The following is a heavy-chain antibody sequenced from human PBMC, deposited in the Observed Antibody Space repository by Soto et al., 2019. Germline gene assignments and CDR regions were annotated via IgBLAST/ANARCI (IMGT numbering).Heavy chain of an antibody. CDR3: ARRYGYYFDY. D-gene: IGHD3-9*01. CDR1: GGSISSSNW. J-gene: IGHJ4*02. CDR2: IYHSGST. Sequence: SETLSLTCAVSGGSISSSNWWSWVRQPPGKGLEWIGEIYHSGSTNYNPSLKSRVTISVDTSKNQLSLKLSSVTAADTAVYYCARRYGYYFDYWGQGTLVTVSS. V-gene: IGHV4-4*02.